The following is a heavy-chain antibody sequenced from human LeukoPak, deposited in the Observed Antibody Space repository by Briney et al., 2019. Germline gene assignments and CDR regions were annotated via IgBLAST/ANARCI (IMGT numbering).Heavy chain of an antibody. CDR2: INWNGDNT. CDR1: GFTFDDYA. CDR3: AKVRGAAAGGFDY. Sequence: PGGSLRLSCVASGFTFDDYAMSWVRQAPGKGLEWVSGINWNGDNTVYADSVKGRFTISRDNAKNSLYLQMNSLRAEDTAVYYCAKVRGAAAGGFDYWGQGTLVTVSS. V-gene: IGHV3-20*04. D-gene: IGHD6-13*01. J-gene: IGHJ4*02.